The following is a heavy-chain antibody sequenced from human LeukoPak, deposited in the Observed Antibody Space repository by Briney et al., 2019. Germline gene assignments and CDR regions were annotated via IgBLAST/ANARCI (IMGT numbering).Heavy chain of an antibody. V-gene: IGHV4-34*01. CDR2: INHSGST. D-gene: IGHD1-26*01. Sequence: SETLSLTCAVYGGSFSGYYWSWIRQPPGKGLEWIGEINHSGSTNYNPSRKSRVTISVDTSKNQFSLKLSSVTAADTAVYYCARGPGASRTGDFDYWGQGTLVTVSS. J-gene: IGHJ4*02. CDR1: GGSFSGYY. CDR3: ARGPGASRTGDFDY.